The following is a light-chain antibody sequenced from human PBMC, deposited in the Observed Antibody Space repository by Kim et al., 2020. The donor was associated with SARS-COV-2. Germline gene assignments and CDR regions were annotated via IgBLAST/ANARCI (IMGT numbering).Light chain of an antibody. J-gene: IGKJ1*01. V-gene: IGKV1-5*01. CDR1: QSVGTW. Sequence: GDSVTLPCRASQSVGTWMAWYHQRPGQAPKALIYNAHTLERGVPSRFSGSGSGTTFTLTISGLQPDDFATYYCHNYNSDSRAFGQGTKVDIK. CDR2: NAH. CDR3: HNYNSDSRA.